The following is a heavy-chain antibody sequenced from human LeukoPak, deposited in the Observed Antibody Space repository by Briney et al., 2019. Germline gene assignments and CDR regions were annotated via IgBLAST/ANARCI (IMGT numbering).Heavy chain of an antibody. CDR3: ARRADINYFYMDV. V-gene: IGHV3-23*01. Sequence: GGSLRLSCAASGFTFSSYAMSWVRQAPGKGLEWVSAISGSGGSTYYADSVKGRFTISRDNSKSTLYLQMNSLRDEDTAVYYCARRADINYFYMDVWGRGTTVTVSS. CDR2: ISGSGGST. CDR1: GFTFSSYA. J-gene: IGHJ6*03.